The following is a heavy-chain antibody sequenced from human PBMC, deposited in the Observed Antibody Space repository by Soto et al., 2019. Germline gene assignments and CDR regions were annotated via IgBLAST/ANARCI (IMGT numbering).Heavy chain of an antibody. CDR2: IKQDGSEK. D-gene: IGHD3-3*01. J-gene: IGHJ6*02. CDR3: ARDFRYYDFWSGYLQYYYYYGMDV. V-gene: IGHV3-7*05. Sequence: GGSLRLSCAASGFTFSSYWMSWVRQAPGKGLEWVANIKQDGSEKYYVDSVKGRFTISRDNAKNSLYLQMNSLRAEDTAVYYCARDFRYYDFWSGYLQYYYYYGMDVWGQGTTVTVSS. CDR1: GFTFSSYW.